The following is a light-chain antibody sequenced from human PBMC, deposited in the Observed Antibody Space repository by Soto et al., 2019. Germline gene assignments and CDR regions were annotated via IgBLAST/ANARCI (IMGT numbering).Light chain of an antibody. J-gene: IGKJ5*01. CDR3: QQYNNWPIT. CDR2: GAS. V-gene: IGKV3-15*01. Sequence: EVVMTQSPASLSASPGDRVTLSCRASQNIRSNLAWYQHKPGQAPRLLISGASTRATGIPARFSGSGSGTEFTLTISSLQSEDFAVYYCQQYNNWPITFGQGTRLEI. CDR1: QNIRSN.